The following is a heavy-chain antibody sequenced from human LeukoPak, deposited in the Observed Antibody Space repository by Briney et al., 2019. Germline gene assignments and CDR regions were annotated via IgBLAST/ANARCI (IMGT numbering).Heavy chain of an antibody. D-gene: IGHD1-26*01. Sequence: GRSLRLSCAASGFTFSSYGMHWVRQAPGKGLEWVAVISYDGSNKYYADSVKGRSTISRDNSKNTLYLQMNSLRAEDTAVYYCAKNSGSYGLYYFDYWGQGTLVTVSS. CDR2: ISYDGSNK. V-gene: IGHV3-30*18. CDR1: GFTFSSYG. J-gene: IGHJ4*02. CDR3: AKNSGSYGLYYFDY.